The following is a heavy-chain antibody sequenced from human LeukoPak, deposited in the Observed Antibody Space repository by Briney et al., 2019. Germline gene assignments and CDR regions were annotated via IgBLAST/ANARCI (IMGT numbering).Heavy chain of an antibody. CDR3: ASKVPSLIDRSGYTFVY. V-gene: IGHV1-2*02. CDR1: GYTFTGYY. D-gene: IGHD3-22*01. Sequence: ASVKVSCKASGYTFTGYYMHLVRQAPGQGLEWMGWINPNSGGTNYAQKFQGRVTMTRDTSITTAYMELSRLRSDDTAVYYCASKVPSLIDRSGYTFVYWGQGTLVTVSS. CDR2: INPNSGGT. J-gene: IGHJ4*02.